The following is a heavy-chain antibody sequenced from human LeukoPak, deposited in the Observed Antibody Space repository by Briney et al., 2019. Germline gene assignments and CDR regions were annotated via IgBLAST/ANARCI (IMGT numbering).Heavy chain of an antibody. J-gene: IGHJ6*03. Sequence: SETLSLTCTVSGGSISSYYWSWIRQPPGKGLEWIGYIYYSGSTYYNPSLKSRVTISVDTSKNQFSLKLSSVTAADTAVYYCARHHSSSWFYYYYMDVWGKGTTVAISS. CDR3: ARHHSSSWFYYYYMDV. V-gene: IGHV4-59*08. CDR1: GGSISSYY. CDR2: IYYSGST. D-gene: IGHD6-13*01.